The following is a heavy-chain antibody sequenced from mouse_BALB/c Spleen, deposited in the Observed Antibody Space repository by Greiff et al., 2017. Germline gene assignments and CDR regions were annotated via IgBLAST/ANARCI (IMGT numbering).Heavy chain of an antibody. J-gene: IGHJ1*01. CDR2: ISYSGST. CDR1: GDSITSGY. Sequence: EVQLVESGPSLVKPSQTLSLTCSVTGDSITSGYWNWIRKFPGNKLEYMGYISYSGSTYYNPSLKSRISITRDTSKNQYYLQLNSVTTEDTATYYCAREDYGSSWYFDVWGAGTTVTVSS. CDR3: AREDYGSSWYFDV. D-gene: IGHD1-1*01. V-gene: IGHV3-8*02.